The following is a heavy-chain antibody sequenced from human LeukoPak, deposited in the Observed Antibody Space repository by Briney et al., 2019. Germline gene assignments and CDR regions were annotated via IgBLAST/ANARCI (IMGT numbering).Heavy chain of an antibody. D-gene: IGHD2-15*01. Sequence: SETLSLTCAVYGGSFSGYYWSWIRQPPGEGLEWIAEFNRSGRTNYNPSLKKRVTISIETSKNQFSPKVNSVTAADTSVYYCGRGRVGYCSGGSCYFFYDWGQGTLVTVSS. J-gene: IGHJ4*02. V-gene: IGHV4-34*01. CDR2: FNRSGRT. CDR3: GRGRVGYCSGGSCYFFYD. CDR1: GGSFSGYY.